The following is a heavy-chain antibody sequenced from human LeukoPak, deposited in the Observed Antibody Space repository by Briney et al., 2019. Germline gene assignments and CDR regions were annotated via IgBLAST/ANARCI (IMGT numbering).Heavy chain of an antibody. J-gene: IGHJ4*02. V-gene: IGHV4-39*01. CDR2: IYYSGST. Sequence: PSETLSLTCTVSGGSISSSSYYWGWIRQPPGKGLEWIGSIYYSGSTYYNPSLKSRVTISVDTSKNQFSLKLSSVNAADTAVYYCARLRYYDSSDYWQYLIDYWGQGTLVTVSS. D-gene: IGHD3-22*01. CDR1: GGSISSSSYY. CDR3: ARLRYYDSSDYWQYLIDY.